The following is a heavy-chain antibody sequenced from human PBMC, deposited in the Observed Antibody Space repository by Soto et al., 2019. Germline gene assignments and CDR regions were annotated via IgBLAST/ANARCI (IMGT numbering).Heavy chain of an antibody. D-gene: IGHD2-2*02. Sequence: ASVKVSCKASGYTFTGYYMHWVRQAPGQGLEWMGWINPNSGGTNYAQEFQGRVTMTEDTSTDTAYMELSSLRSEDTAVYYCATGGVVVVPAAIGNYYYYSMDVWGQGTTCTVS. CDR1: GYTFTGYY. CDR2: INPNSGGT. CDR3: ATGGVVVVPAAIGNYYYYSMDV. J-gene: IGHJ6*02. V-gene: IGHV1-2*02.